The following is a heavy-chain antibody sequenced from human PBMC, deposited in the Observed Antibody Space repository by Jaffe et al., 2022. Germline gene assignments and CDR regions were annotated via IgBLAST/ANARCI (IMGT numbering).Heavy chain of an antibody. CDR3: ARDSRGVYCSGGSCYSDFYMDV. J-gene: IGHJ6*03. Sequence: QVQLVQSGAEVKKPGASVKVSCKASGYTFTSYAMHWVRQAPGQRLEWMGWINAGNGNTKYSQKFQGRVTITRDTSASTAYMELSSLRSEDTAVYYCARDSRGVYCSGGSCYSDFYMDVWGKGTTVTVSS. V-gene: IGHV1-3*01. CDR1: GYTFTSYA. D-gene: IGHD2-15*01. CDR2: INAGNGNT.